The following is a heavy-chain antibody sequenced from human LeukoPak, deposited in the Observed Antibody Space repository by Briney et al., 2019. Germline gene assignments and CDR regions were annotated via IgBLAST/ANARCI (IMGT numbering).Heavy chain of an antibody. J-gene: IGHJ4*02. CDR3: ARGSKTAGGTLDY. V-gene: IGHV3-33*01. D-gene: IGHD6-13*01. Sequence: QSGGSLRLSCAVSGFSFSSYAMHWVRQAPGKGLEWVAVIWYDGSNKYYTDSVKGRFTISRDSSKNTVYLQMNSLRAEDTAEYFCARGSKTAGGTLDYWGQGTLVTVSS. CDR1: GFSFSSYA. CDR2: IWYDGSNK.